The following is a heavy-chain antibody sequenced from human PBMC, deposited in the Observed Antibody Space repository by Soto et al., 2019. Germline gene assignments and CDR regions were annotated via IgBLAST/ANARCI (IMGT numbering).Heavy chain of an antibody. CDR2: IYYSGST. CDR1: GGSISSYY. D-gene: IGHD4-4*01. Sequence: PSETLSLTCTVSGGSISSYYWSWIRQPPGKGLEWIGYIYYSGSTNYNPSLKSRVTISVDTSKNQFSLKLSSVTAADTAVYYCPRDLQYSNSYYGMDVWGQGTTVTVSS. CDR3: PRDLQYSNSYYGMDV. J-gene: IGHJ6*02. V-gene: IGHV4-59*12.